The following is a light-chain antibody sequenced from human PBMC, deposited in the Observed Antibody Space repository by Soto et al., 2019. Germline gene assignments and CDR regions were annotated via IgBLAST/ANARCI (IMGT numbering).Light chain of an antibody. CDR3: QQRSNWPVYT. CDR2: DAS. J-gene: IGKJ2*01. CDR1: QSVSNY. V-gene: IGKV3-11*02. Sequence: EIVLTQSPATLSLSPGERATLSCRASQSVSNYLAWYQQKPGQAPRLLIYDASNRAAGIPARFSGSGSGRDFTLTISSLEPEDFAVYFCQQRSNWPVYTFGLGTKLEIK.